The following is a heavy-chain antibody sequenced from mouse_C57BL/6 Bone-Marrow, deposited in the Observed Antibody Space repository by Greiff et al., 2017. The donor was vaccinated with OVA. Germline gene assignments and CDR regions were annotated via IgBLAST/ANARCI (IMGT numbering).Heavy chain of an antibody. CDR2: IDPETGGT. Sequence: VKLQESGAELVRPGASVTLSCKASGYTFTDYEMHWVKQTPVHGLEWIGAIDPETGGTAYNQKFKGKAILTADKSSSTAYMELRSLTSEDSAVYYCTNYYGSSWGQGTLVTVSA. CDR1: GYTFTDYE. V-gene: IGHV1-15*01. CDR3: TNYYGSS. D-gene: IGHD1-1*01. J-gene: IGHJ3*01.